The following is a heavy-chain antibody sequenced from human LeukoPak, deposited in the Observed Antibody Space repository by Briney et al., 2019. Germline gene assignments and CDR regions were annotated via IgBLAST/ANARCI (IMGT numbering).Heavy chain of an antibody. Sequence: SETLSLTCGVYGGSFSGYYWTWIRQPPGKGLEWIGEINHSGTTNYSPSLKSRVTILVDTPKNQFSLKLSSVTAADTAVYYCARGPLTHYYDNSGYSYWGQGTLVTVSS. CDR1: GGSFSGYY. CDR3: ARGPLTHYYDNSGYSY. CDR2: INHSGTT. V-gene: IGHV4-34*01. J-gene: IGHJ4*02. D-gene: IGHD3-22*01.